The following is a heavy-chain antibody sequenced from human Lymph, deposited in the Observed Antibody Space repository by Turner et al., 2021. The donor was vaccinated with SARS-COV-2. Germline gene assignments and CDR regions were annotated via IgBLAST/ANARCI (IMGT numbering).Heavy chain of an antibody. CDR3: ATLHSASYLGPFDY. CDR2: IYPVDSDT. CDR1: GYSFTSFW. Sequence: EVQLVQSGAEVKKPGESRKISGKGSGYSFTSFWIGWVRQMPGKGLEVMGIIYPVDSDTRYSPSFQGQVTISADKSISTAYLQWSSLKASDTATYYCATLHSASYLGPFDYWGQGTLVTVTS. J-gene: IGHJ4*02. D-gene: IGHD1-26*01. V-gene: IGHV5-51*03.